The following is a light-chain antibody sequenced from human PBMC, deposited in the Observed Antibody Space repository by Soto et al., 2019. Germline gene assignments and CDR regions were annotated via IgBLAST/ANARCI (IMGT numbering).Light chain of an antibody. CDR2: AAS. V-gene: IGKV1-39*01. Sequence: DIQMTQSPSSLSASVGARVTITCRASQTIIRYLNWYQQKPGRAPNLLIYAASSLHTGVPSRFSASGSGTEFTLTISSLQPEDSATYYCQQSYSTLFTFGPGTRVEIK. CDR3: QQSYSTLFT. J-gene: IGKJ3*01. CDR1: QTIIRY.